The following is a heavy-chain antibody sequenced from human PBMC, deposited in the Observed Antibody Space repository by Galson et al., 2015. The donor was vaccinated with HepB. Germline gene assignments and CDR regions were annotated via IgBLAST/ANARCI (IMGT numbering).Heavy chain of an antibody. Sequence: SLRLSCAASGFTFSSYAMSWVRQAPGKGLEWVSAISGSGDSTYYADSVKGRFTISRDNSNNTLYLQMNSLRAEDTAVYYCARDQVPYIVQVAVTVPYDPWGQGTLVTVSS. D-gene: IGHD2-8*01. CDR2: ISGSGDST. CDR1: GFTFSSYA. CDR3: ARDQVPYIVQVAVTVPYDP. J-gene: IGHJ5*02. V-gene: IGHV3-23*01.